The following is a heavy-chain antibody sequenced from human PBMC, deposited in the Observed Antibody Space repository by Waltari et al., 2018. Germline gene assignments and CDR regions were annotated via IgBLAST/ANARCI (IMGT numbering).Heavy chain of an antibody. J-gene: IGHJ5*02. CDR2: VNPNTGAT. CDR1: GYTFINYE. Sequence: QVQLVQSGAEVLKPGASVKAACQASGYTFINYEIHWVRQAAGQGLEWMGWVNPNTGATAYAQKFQGRITMTWDTSISTAYMELTNLRSDDTAVLYCARGRDVFANFDYNWFDPWGQGTLVTVSS. V-gene: IGHV1-8*02. D-gene: IGHD2-21*01. CDR3: ARGRDVFANFDYNWFDP.